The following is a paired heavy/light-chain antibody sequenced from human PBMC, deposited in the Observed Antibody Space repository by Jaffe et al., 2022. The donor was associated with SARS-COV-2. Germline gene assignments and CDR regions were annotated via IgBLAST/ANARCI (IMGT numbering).Heavy chain of an antibody. Sequence: QVQLVESGGGVVQPGTSLRLSCAASGFTFSYYGMHWVRQAPGKGLEWVTGIQYDGSKKYYAESVKGRFAVSRDNSKNTLYLQMNSLRAEDTAVYYCARDDDTSGHWSFYGYWGQGTLVSVSS. V-gene: IGHV3-30*19. CDR1: GFTFSYYG. CDR3: ARDDDTSGHWSFYGY. D-gene: IGHD2-21*01. CDR2: IQYDGSKK. J-gene: IGHJ4*02.
Light chain of an antibody. CDR2: EVS. V-gene: IGLV2-14*01. Sequence: SALTQPASVSGSPGQSITISCTGTSSDVGSFNRVSWYQQPPGTAPKLMIYEVSNRPSGVSNRFSGSKSGNTASLTISGLQAEDEADYYCSSYSTSSTLVFGGGTKVTVL. J-gene: IGLJ2*01. CDR3: SSYSTSSTLV. CDR1: SSDVGSFNR.